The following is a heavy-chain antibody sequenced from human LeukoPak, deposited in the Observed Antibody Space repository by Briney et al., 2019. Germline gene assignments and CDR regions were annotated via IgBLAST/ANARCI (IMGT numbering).Heavy chain of an antibody. J-gene: IGHJ6*03. V-gene: IGHV4-38-2*02. CDR2: IYHSGST. CDR1: GYSISSGYY. CDR3: ARVKSHYYYYYMDV. Sequence: SETLSLTCTVSGYSISSGYYWGWSRQPPGKGLEWIGSIYHSGSTYYNPSLKSRVTISVDTSKNQFSLKLSSVTAADTAVYYCARVKSHYYYYYMDVWGKGTTVTVSS.